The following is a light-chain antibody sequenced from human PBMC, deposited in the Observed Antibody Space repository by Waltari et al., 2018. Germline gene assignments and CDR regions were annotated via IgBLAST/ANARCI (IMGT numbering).Light chain of an antibody. CDR1: QSFLHRTNYKNY. CDR2: WAS. V-gene: IGKV4-1*01. J-gene: IGKJ4*01. CDR3: QQHYSPLIT. Sequence: DIVMTQSPDSLAVYLGERATIHCKSSQSFLHRTNYKNYLAWYQQKPGQPPKLLIYWASTRESGVPDRFSGSGSGTDFTLTISSLQAEDVAVYYCQQHYSPLITFGGGTKVEIK.